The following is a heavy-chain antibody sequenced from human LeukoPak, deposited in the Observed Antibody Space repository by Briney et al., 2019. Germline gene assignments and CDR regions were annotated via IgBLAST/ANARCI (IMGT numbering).Heavy chain of an antibody. CDR2: IYPGDSDT. CDR1: GYSFTSYW. V-gene: IGHV5-51*01. Sequence: GESLKISCKGSGYSFTSYWIGWVRQMPGKGLEWMGIIYPGDSDTRYSPSFQGQVTISADKSISTAYLQWSSLKASDTAMYYCARQLQWFGETGWFDPWGQGTLVTVSS. D-gene: IGHD3-10*01. CDR3: ARQLQWFGETGWFDP. J-gene: IGHJ5*02.